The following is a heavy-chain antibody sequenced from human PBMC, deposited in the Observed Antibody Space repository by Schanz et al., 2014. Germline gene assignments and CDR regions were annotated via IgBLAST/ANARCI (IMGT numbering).Heavy chain of an antibody. J-gene: IGHJ4*02. V-gene: IGHV3-30-3*01. Sequence: QEQLVESGGGAVQPGRSLRLSCAASGFTFSSYAVDWIRQAPGQGLEWVSFISYDGSLKSYLDSVKGRFTISRDTSKNTLYLLLNSLRSDDTAVYYCARGGYSSGWYDRDIAHFDYWGQGTLVTVSS. CDR1: GFTFSSYA. CDR3: ARGGYSSGWYDRDIAHFDY. CDR2: ISYDGSLK. D-gene: IGHD6-19*01.